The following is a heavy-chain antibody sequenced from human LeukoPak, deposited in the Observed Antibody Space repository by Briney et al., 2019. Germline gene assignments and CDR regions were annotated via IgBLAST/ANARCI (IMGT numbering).Heavy chain of an antibody. CDR3: AKPTRGSGSFLIDY. J-gene: IGHJ4*02. V-gene: IGHV3-33*03. D-gene: IGHD1-26*01. CDR2: MWYDDK. CDR1: GFTFSNYG. Sequence: GGSLRLSCAASGFTFSNYGMHWVRQAPGKGLEWVAVMWYDDKYYVDSVKGRFTISRDNSKNTLYLQMNSLRAEGTAVYYCAKPTRGSGSFLIDYWGQGTLVTVSS.